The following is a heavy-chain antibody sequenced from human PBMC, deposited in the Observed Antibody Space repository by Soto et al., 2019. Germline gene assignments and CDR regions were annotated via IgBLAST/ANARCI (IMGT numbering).Heavy chain of an antibody. CDR2: INPSDGST. CDR1: GYTLSSYY. J-gene: IGHJ4*02. V-gene: IGHV1-46*04. CDR3: ARESSGYYWFH. D-gene: IGHD3-22*01. Sequence: QVQLVQSGAELKKPGASVRVSCKASGYTLSSYYMHWVRQAPGQGLEWMGRINPSDGSTGYAQKLQGRVTMTRDTSTGTVYMELSSLKSEDTAVYYCARESSGYYWFHWGQGTLVTVSS.